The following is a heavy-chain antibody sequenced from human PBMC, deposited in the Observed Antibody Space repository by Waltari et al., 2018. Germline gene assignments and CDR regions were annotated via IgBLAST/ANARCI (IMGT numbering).Heavy chain of an antibody. D-gene: IGHD5-18*01. Sequence: EVQLVESGGTLIQPGGSLRLSCAIPGVAVTANFFTWVRQAPGKGLECVSIIHIGGATDYADSVRGRFTISRDSSKNTLYLQMNSLRVDDTAVYYCARQLGYSYALGSWGQGTLVTVSS. J-gene: IGHJ5*02. V-gene: IGHV3-53*01. CDR2: IHIGGAT. CDR3: ARQLGYSYALGS. CDR1: GVAVTANF.